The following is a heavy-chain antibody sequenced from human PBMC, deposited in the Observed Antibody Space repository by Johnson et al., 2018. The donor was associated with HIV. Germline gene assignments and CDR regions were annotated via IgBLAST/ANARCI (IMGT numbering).Heavy chain of an antibody. V-gene: IGHV3-30*02. CDR2: IRYDGSNK. Sequence: QVQLVESGGGVVQPGGSLRLSCAASGFTFSSYGMHWVRQAPGKGLEWVAFIRYDGSNKYYADSVKGRFTISRDNSTNTLYLQINSLRAEDTAFYYCARAPDYFDNSDSNDAFDIWGQGTMVTVSS. CDR3: ARAPDYFDNSDSNDAFDI. D-gene: IGHD3-22*01. CDR1: GFTFSSYG. J-gene: IGHJ3*02.